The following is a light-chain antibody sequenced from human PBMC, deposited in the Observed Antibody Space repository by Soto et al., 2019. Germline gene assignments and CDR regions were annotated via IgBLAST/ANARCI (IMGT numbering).Light chain of an antibody. CDR3: QQRSNWPPIT. Sequence: EIVLTQSPATLPLSSGERVTLSCRASQSVSRYLAWYHQKPGQAPRLLIYDASNRATGIPARFSGSGSGTDFTLTISSLEPEDFAVYYCQQRSNWPPITCGQGTRLETK. J-gene: IGKJ5*01. V-gene: IGKV3-11*01. CDR1: QSVSRY. CDR2: DAS.